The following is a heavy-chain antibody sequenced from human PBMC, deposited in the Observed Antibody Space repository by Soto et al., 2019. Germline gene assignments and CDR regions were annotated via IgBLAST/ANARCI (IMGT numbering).Heavy chain of an antibody. CDR3: VKFARINMILVVIFPPPRTRVRSWYFDL. D-gene: IGHD3-22*01. J-gene: IGHJ2*01. Sequence: EVQLLESGGGLVQPGGSLRLSCAASGFTFSSYAMHWVRQAPGKGLEYVSAISSNGGSTYYADSVKGRFTISRDNSKNTLYLQMSSLRAEDTAVYYCVKFARINMILVVIFPPPRTRVRSWYFDLWGRGTLVTVSS. V-gene: IGHV3-64D*06. CDR1: GFTFSSYA. CDR2: ISSNGGST.